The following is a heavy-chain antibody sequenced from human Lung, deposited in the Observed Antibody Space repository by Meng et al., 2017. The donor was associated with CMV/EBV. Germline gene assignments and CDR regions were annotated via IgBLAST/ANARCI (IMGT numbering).Heavy chain of an antibody. J-gene: IGHJ4*02. Sequence: GEXXKISCTASGFTFSSYDFHWVRQPTGKGLEWVSSIGTVGDTYSIGSVKGRFIISREDAKNSVYLQMNGLRDGDTGLYYCARARSPTHFDYWGQGALVTVSS. V-gene: IGHV3-13*01. CDR1: GFTFSSYD. CDR2: IGTVGDT. CDR3: ARARSPTHFDY.